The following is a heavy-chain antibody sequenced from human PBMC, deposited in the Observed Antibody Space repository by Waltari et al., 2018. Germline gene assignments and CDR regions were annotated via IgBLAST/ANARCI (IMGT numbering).Heavy chain of an antibody. V-gene: IGHV1-69*05. CDR2: IIPIFGTA. D-gene: IGHD3-22*01. J-gene: IGHJ6*02. CDR1: GGTFSSYA. CDR3: ARDYYYDSSGYYYYYYGMDV. Sequence: QVQLVQSGAEVKKPGSSVKVSCKASGGTFSSYAISWVRQAPGQWLEWMGGIIPIFGTANYAQKFQGRVTITTDESTSTAYMELSSLRSEDTAVYYCARDYYYDSSGYYYYYYGMDVWGQGTTVTVSS.